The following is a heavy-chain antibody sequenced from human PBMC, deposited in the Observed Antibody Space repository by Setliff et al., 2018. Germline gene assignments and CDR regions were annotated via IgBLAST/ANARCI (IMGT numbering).Heavy chain of an antibody. V-gene: IGHV1-3*01. CDR3: ARDTYSGSYWTNWFDP. Sequence: ASVKVSCKASGYTFTSYAMHWVRQAPGQRLEWMGWINAGNGNTKYSQKFQGRVTITRDTSASTAYMELSSLRSEDTAVYYCARDTYSGSYWTNWFDPWGQGTLVTVSS. CDR2: INAGNGNT. J-gene: IGHJ5*02. D-gene: IGHD1-26*01. CDR1: GYTFTSYA.